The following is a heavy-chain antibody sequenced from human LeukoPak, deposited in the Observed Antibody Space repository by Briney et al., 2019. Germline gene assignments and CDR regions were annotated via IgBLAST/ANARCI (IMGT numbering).Heavy chain of an antibody. J-gene: IGHJ5*02. Sequence: SETLSLTCTVSGGSISSSSYYWAWIRQPPGKGLEWIGNIFYSGSTYYNPSLKSRVTISVDTSKNQFSLKLSSVTAADTAVYYCARDLGYYGSGSYYPNWFDPWGQGTLVTVSS. CDR2: IFYSGST. CDR1: GGSISSSSYY. V-gene: IGHV4-39*02. CDR3: ARDLGYYGSGSYYPNWFDP. D-gene: IGHD3-10*01.